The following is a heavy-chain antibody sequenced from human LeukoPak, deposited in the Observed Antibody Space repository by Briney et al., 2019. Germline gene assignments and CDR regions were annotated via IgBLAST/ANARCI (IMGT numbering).Heavy chain of an antibody. CDR1: GFSFSDYA. D-gene: IGHD3-22*01. J-gene: IGHJ4*02. CDR3: AKESLVVIESYFDN. CDR2: ITGSGQTK. Sequence: GGSLRLSSLVSGFSFSDYAMSWVRRAPGKGLEWVSAITGSGQTKYYTDSVKGRFTMSRDNSKNTLYLQMNSLRDEDTAEYFCAKESLVVIESYFDNWGQGTLVLVSS. V-gene: IGHV3-23*01.